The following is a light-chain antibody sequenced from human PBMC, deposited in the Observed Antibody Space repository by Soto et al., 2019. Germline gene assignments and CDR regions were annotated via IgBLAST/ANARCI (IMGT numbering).Light chain of an antibody. J-gene: IGKJ5*01. V-gene: IGKV3-20*01. CDR2: GAS. CDR3: QQYGSSPIT. Sequence: IVLTHSPGTLSLSPWERATLSFRSSQSVPNSYLAWYQHKPGQAPRLLISGASSRATGIPDRFSGSGSGTDFTLTISRLEPEDFAVYYCQQYGSSPITFGQGTRLEIK. CDR1: QSVPNSY.